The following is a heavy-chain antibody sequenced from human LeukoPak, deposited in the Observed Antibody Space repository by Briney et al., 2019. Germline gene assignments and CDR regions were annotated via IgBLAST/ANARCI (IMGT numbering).Heavy chain of an antibody. D-gene: IGHD2-15*01. CDR3: ARSGPRYCSGGSCPEGDY. V-gene: IGHV1-18*01. J-gene: IGHJ4*02. Sequence: ASVKVSCKASGYTFTSYGISWVRQAPGQGREWMGWISAYNGNTNYAQKLQGRVTMTTDTSTSTAYMALRSLRSDDTAVYYCARSGPRYCSGGSCPEGDYWGQGTLVTVSS. CDR1: GYTFTSYG. CDR2: ISAYNGNT.